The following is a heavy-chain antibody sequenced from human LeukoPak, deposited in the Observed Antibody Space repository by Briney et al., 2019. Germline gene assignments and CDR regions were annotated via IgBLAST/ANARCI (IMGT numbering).Heavy chain of an antibody. V-gene: IGHV3-21*01. Sequence: GGSLRLSCAASGFTFSSYSMNWVRQAPGKGLEWVSSISSSSSYIYYADSVKGRFTISRDSAKDTLYLQMNSLRAEDTAVYYCAREGGATVVTEFDYWGQGTLVTVSS. D-gene: IGHD4-23*01. CDR2: ISSSSSYI. CDR3: AREGGATVVTEFDY. CDR1: GFTFSSYS. J-gene: IGHJ4*02.